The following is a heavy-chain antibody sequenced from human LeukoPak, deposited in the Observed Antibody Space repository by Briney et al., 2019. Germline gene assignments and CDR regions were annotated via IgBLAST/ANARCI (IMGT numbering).Heavy chain of an antibody. CDR2: ISAYNGNT. D-gene: IGHD3-10*01. J-gene: IGHJ4*02. V-gene: IGHV1-18*01. CDR3: ARGLDYYGLTSEAHFDY. CDR1: GYTFTSYG. Sequence: ASVKVSCKASGYTFTSYGISWVRQAPGQGLEWMGWISAYNGNTNYAQKLQGRVTMTTDTSTSTAYMELRSLRSDDTAVYYCARGLDYYGLTSEAHFDYWGQGTLVTVSS.